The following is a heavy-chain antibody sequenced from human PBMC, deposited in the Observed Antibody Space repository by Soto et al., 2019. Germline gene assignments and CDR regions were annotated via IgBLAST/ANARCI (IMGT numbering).Heavy chain of an antibody. D-gene: IGHD2-21*02. Sequence: QVQLVQSGGEVKKPGASVKVSCKASGYTFINYGITWVRQAPGQGLEWLAWINAYIGKTDNSQKVQGRVTMTADTATSTAYLELRSLTSDDTALYYGAGGDGDPLDYWGQGTVVTVSS. V-gene: IGHV1-18*01. J-gene: IGHJ4*02. CDR2: INAYIGKT. CDR1: GYTFINYG. CDR3: AGGDGDPLDY.